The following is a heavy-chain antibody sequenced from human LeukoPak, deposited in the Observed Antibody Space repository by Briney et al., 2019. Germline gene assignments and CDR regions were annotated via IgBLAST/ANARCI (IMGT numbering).Heavy chain of an antibody. CDR1: GFTFSSYW. CDR2: IKQVGSEK. V-gene: IGHV3-7*01. D-gene: IGHD5-18*01. J-gene: IGHJ3*02. CDR3: ARLDTAMFNAFDI. Sequence: PGGALRLSCAASGFTFSSYWMSWVRQAPGKGLEWVANIKQVGSEKYYVDSVEGRFTISRDNAKNSLYLQMNSLRAEDTAVYYCARLDTAMFNAFDIWGQGTMVTVSS.